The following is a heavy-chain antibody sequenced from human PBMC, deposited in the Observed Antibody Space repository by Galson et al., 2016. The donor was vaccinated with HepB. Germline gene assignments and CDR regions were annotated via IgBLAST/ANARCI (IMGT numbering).Heavy chain of an antibody. V-gene: IGHV6-1*01. CDR2: TYYRFQWYN. CDR1: GDSVSSNIAT. D-gene: IGHD1-26*01. CDR3: ARDPSGSYYRFDY. J-gene: IGHJ4*02. Sequence: CAISGDSVSSNIATWNWIRQSPSRGLEWLGRTYYRFQWYNDYAVSVQSRITINPATSTNQFSLHLNSVTPEDTAIYYCARDPSGSYYRFDYWGQGSLVTVSS.